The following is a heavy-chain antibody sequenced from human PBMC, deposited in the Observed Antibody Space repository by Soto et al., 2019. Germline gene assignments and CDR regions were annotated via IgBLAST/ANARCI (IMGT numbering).Heavy chain of an antibody. CDR3: ARLGSLYSSVLGYFQH. CDR1: GFSFSTSS. D-gene: IGHD6-19*01. J-gene: IGHJ1*01. CDR2: ISGSSDYI. Sequence: PGGSLRLSCAASGFSFSTSSMNWVRQAPGKGLEWVSSISGSSDYIYYADSLKGRFTISRDNAKNSLYLQMNSLRAEDTAVYYCARLGSLYSSVLGYFQHWGQGTLVTVSS. V-gene: IGHV3-21*01.